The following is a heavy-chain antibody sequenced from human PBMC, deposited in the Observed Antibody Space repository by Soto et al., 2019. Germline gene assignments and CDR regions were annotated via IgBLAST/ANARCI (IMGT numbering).Heavy chain of an antibody. CDR2: INPSGGST. CDR1: GYTFTSYY. V-gene: IGHV1-46*01. Sequence: ASVKVSCKASGYTFTSYYMHWVRQAPGQGLEWMGIINPSGGSTSYAQKFQGRVTMTRDTSTSTVYMELSSLRSEDTAVYYCARDHEEKGPGAGWFDPWGQGTMVTVS. J-gene: IGHJ5*02. CDR3: ARDHEEKGPGAGWFDP.